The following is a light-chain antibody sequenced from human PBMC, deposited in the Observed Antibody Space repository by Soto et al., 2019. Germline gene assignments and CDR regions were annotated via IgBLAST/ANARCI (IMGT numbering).Light chain of an antibody. CDR2: GAS. Sequence: EIVLTQSPGTLSLSPGERASLSCRASQSVSSSYLAWFQQKPGQAPRLLIYGASNRATGIPDRFSGSGSGTDFTLTISRLEPEDVAVYYCQQYGSSVWTFGQGTKVDIK. CDR3: QQYGSSVWT. J-gene: IGKJ1*01. V-gene: IGKV3-20*01. CDR1: QSVSSSY.